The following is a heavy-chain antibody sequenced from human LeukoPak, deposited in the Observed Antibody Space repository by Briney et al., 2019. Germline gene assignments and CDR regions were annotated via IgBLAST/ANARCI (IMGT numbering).Heavy chain of an antibody. CDR2: IYTSGST. J-gene: IGHJ4*02. Sequence: PSETLSLTCTVSGGSISSGSYYWSWIRQPAGKGLEWIGRIYTSGSTNYNPSLKSRVTISVDTSKNQFSLKLSSVTAADTAVYYCARSPSRFTMVRGVISVFDYWGQGTLVTVSS. CDR1: GGSISSGSYY. CDR3: ARSPSRFTMVRGVISVFDY. D-gene: IGHD3-10*01. V-gene: IGHV4-61*02.